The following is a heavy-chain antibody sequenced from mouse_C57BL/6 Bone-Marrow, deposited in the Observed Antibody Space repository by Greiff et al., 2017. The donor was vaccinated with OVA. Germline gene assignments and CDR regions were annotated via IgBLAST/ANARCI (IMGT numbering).Heavy chain of an antibody. J-gene: IGHJ2*01. CDR1: GYTFTSYW. V-gene: IGHV1-55*01. Sequence: QVQLQQPGAELVKPGASVKMFCKASGYTFTSYWITWVKQRPGQGLEWIGDIYPGSGSTNYNEKFKSKATLTVDTSSSTAYMQLSSLTSEDSAVYYCARILKLGRDFDYWGQGTTLTVSS. D-gene: IGHD4-1*01. CDR2: IYPGSGST. CDR3: ARILKLGRDFDY.